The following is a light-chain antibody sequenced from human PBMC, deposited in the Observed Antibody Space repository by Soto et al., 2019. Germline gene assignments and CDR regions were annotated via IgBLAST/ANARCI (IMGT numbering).Light chain of an antibody. Sequence: DIVMTQSPDSLAVYLGERATINCRSSQSVLYSSNNNNYLAWYQQKPGQPPKLLIYWASTRESGVPDRFSGSGSATDFTLTISSLQAEDVAVYYCQQYYSTPLTFGGGTKVEIK. CDR2: WAS. J-gene: IGKJ4*01. CDR1: QSVLYSSNNNNY. CDR3: QQYYSTPLT. V-gene: IGKV4-1*01.